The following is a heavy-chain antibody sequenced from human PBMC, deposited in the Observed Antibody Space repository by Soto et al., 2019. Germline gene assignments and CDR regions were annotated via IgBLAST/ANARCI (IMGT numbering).Heavy chain of an antibody. Sequence: PGGSLRLSCSASGFTFSIYAMHWVRQAPGKGLEYVSSISINGGSTHYADSVKGRFTISRDNSKNTQYLQMSSLRADDTALYYCVKGEYYYDSSGYYPLDYWGQGTLVTV. CDR2: ISINGGST. J-gene: IGHJ4*02. CDR1: GFTFSIYA. V-gene: IGHV3-64D*06. CDR3: VKGEYYYDSSGYYPLDY. D-gene: IGHD3-22*01.